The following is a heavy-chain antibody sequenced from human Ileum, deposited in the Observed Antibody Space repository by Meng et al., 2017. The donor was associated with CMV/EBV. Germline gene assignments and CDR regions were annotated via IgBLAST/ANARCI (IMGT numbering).Heavy chain of an antibody. D-gene: IGHD2-2*01. CDR2: LNQDGSTT. J-gene: IGHJ4*02. V-gene: IGHV3-7*01. Sequence: GESLKISCAASGFIINDYWMTWVRQAPGRGLEWVATLNQDGSTTYYVDSVKDRFIISRDNPRNSLYLQMNSLRVEDTAVYYCARAAPGEEGTSPYFDSWGQGIQVTVSS. CDR1: GFIINDYW. CDR3: ARAAPGEEGTSPYFDS.